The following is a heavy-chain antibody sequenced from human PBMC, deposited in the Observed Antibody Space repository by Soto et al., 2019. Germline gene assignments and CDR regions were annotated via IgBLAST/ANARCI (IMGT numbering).Heavy chain of an antibody. CDR2: RYHSGST. V-gene: IGHV4-30-4*01. J-gene: IGHJ6*02. D-gene: IGHD4-17*01. Sequence: QVHLQGSGPGLVKPSETLSPICTVSGVSVSSTDYSWTWVRQPPGKGLECIGYRYHSGSTLYNRSLRSRAIISVDTSKNQLYLDLTSVTAADTAVYYCACGAPSTTSPTVVHGLDVWGQGTAVTVSS. CDR3: ACGAPSTTSPTVVHGLDV. CDR1: GVSVSSTDYS.